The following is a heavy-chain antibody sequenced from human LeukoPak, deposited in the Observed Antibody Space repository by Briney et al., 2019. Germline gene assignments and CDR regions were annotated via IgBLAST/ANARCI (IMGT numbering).Heavy chain of an antibody. J-gene: IGHJ4*02. V-gene: IGHV3-74*01. CDR2: INSDGTTT. CDR1: GLSFSNSW. CDR3: ASDPYLANFWTGYPHY. D-gene: IGHD3/OR15-3a*01. Sequence: PGGSLRLSCAASGLSFSNSWMHWVRQAPGKGLVWVSRINSDGTTTYYADSVKRRFTISRDNAKHTLCLQMNSLRPEDPALYYCASDPYLANFWTGYPHYWGQGTLVTVSS.